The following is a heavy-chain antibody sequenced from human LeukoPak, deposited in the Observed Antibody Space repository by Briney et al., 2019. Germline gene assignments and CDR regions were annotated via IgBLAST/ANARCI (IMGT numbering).Heavy chain of an antibody. CDR1: GYTFTSYW. J-gene: IGHJ3*01. V-gene: IGHV5-51*01. CDR3: ARPNITSYYDSRGYDAFDV. D-gene: IGHD3-22*01. Sequence: GESLKISCKGTGYTFTSYWIGWVRQIPGKGLEWMGIIYPGDSATRYSPSFQGQVTISADKSISTAYLQWSSLKASDTAMYYCARPNITSYYDSRGYDAFDVWGQGTMVIVSS. CDR2: IYPGDSAT.